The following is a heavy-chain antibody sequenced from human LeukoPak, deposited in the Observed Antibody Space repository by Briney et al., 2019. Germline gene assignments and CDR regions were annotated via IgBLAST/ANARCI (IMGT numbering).Heavy chain of an antibody. CDR3: ARRRGYSHGFDY. J-gene: IGHJ4*02. CDR1: GYSISSGYY. Sequence: SETLSLTCTVSGYSISSGYYWGWIRQPPGKGLEWIGSIYHSGSTYYNPSLKSRVTISVDTSKDQFSLKLSSVTAADTAVYYCARRRGYSHGFDYWGQGTLVTVSS. D-gene: IGHD5-18*01. CDR2: IYHSGST. V-gene: IGHV4-38-2*02.